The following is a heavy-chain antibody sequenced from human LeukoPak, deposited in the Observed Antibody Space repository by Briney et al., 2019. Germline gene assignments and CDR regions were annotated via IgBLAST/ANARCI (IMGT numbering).Heavy chain of an antibody. CDR1: GFTFSSYW. J-gene: IGHJ4*02. CDR3: ARDPKNNYFDY. V-gene: IGHV3-74*01. Sequence: PGGSLRLSCAASGFTFSSYWVHWVRQAPGKGLVWVSRINSDGSSTSYADSVKGRFTISRDNAKNTLYLQMNSLRAEDTAVFYCARDPKNNYFDYWGQGTLVTVSS. CDR2: INSDGSST.